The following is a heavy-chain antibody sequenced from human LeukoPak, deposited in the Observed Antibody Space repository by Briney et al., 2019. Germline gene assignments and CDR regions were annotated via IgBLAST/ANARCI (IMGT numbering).Heavy chain of an antibody. J-gene: IGHJ4*02. D-gene: IGHD1-26*01. CDR3: AKDLSGIVGATAFDY. V-gene: IGHV3-48*01. CDR2: ISSSSSAI. CDR1: GFTFSRFG. Sequence: GGSLRLSCAASGFTFSRFGMNWVRQAPGKGLEWISYISSSSSAIYYADSVKGRFTISRDNSKNTLYLQMNSLRAEDTAVYYCAKDLSGIVGATAFDYWGQGTLVTVSS.